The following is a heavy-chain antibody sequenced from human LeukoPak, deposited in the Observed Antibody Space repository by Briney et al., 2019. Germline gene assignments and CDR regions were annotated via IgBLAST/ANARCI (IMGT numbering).Heavy chain of an antibody. Sequence: SETLSLTCTVSGGSISSGGYYWSWIRQPPGKGLEWIGYIYHSGSTYYNPSLKSRVTISVDRSKNQFSLKLSSVTAADTVVYYCARDEAPGIVVVPAPGPWGQGTLVTVSS. CDR3: ARDEAPGIVVVPAPGP. D-gene: IGHD2-2*01. CDR1: GGSISSGGYY. V-gene: IGHV4-30-2*01. J-gene: IGHJ5*02. CDR2: IYHSGST.